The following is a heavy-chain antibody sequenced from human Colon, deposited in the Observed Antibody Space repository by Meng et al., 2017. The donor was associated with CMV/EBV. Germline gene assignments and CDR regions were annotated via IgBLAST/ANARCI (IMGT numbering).Heavy chain of an antibody. CDR1: GFTFRSYA. D-gene: IGHD4-23*01. V-gene: IGHV3-30*04. CDR2: VSYDGNNR. CDR3: ARVRFGINSRHFVY. Sequence: GESLKISCAASGFTFRSYAMHWVRQAPGKGLEWVAVVSYDGNNRYYADSVKGRFTISRDNSKNTLFLQMNSLRTKDKAVYYCARVRFGINSRHFVYWGQGILVTVSS. J-gene: IGHJ4*02.